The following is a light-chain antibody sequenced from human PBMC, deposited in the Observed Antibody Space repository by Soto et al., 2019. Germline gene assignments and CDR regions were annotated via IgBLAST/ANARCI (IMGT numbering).Light chain of an antibody. CDR1: QSISGW. J-gene: IGKJ2*01. Sequence: DIPMTQSPSTLPASVGDRVTITCRASQSISGWLAWYQQKPGKAPRLLIYKASSLESGVPSRFSGSGFGTEFTLTISSLQPDDFATYYCQQYNNFSPYTFGQGTKLEIK. CDR3: QQYNNFSPYT. V-gene: IGKV1-5*03. CDR2: KAS.